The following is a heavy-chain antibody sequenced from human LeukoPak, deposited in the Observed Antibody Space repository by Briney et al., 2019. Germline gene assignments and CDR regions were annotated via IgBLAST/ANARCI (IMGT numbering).Heavy chain of an antibody. J-gene: IGHJ4*02. D-gene: IGHD2/OR15-2a*01. CDR2: IKSKTDGGTR. CDR3: TGPDFFDY. Sequence: SGGSLRLSCAASGFTFSDAWMSWVRQAPGKGLEWVGRIKSKTDGGTRDYAAPVKGRFTISRYDSKNTLYLQMNSLKTEDTAVYYCTGPDFFDYWGQGTLVTVSS. CDR1: GFTFSDAW. V-gene: IGHV3-15*01.